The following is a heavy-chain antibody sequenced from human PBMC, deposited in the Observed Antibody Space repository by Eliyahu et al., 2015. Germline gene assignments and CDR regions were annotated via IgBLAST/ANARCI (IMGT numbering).Heavy chain of an antibody. Sequence: EVQLVESGGGLXQPGGSLXLSXSASXFXFSSCAMHWVRQAPGKGLEHVSAISINGGNTYYADSVKGRFXISRDNSKNTLYLQMSSLRAEDTAVYYCVKGGTYSKSSLDYWGQGTLVTVSS. V-gene: IGHV3-64D*06. CDR1: XFXFSSCA. CDR3: VKGGTYSKSSLDY. CDR2: ISINGGNT. J-gene: IGHJ4*02. D-gene: IGHD1-26*01.